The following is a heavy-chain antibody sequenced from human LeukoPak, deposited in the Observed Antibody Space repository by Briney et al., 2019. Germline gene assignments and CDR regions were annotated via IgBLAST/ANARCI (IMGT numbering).Heavy chain of an antibody. J-gene: IGHJ5*02. V-gene: IGHV4-59*01. Sequence: PSETLSLTCTVSGGSISSYYWGWIRQPPGKGLEWIGYIYYSGSTNYNPSLKSRVTISVDTSKNQFSLKLSSVTAADTAVYYCARAVAVPINWFDPWGQGTLVTVSS. CDR3: ARAVAVPINWFDP. CDR2: IYYSGST. CDR1: GGSISSYY. D-gene: IGHD6-19*01.